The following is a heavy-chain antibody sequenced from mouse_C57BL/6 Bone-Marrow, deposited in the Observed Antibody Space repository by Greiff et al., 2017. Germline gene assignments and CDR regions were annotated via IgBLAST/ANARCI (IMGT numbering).Heavy chain of an antibody. CDR1: GYTFTSYD. CDR3: ASYRDY. CDR2: IYPRGGST. D-gene: IGHD5-5*01. J-gene: IGHJ2*01. Sequence: VQLQQSGPELVKPWASLSLSCTASGYTFTSYDIHWVKQTPGPGLEWIGWIYPRGGSTKNNEKFKGKGTLTDNTSSSTAYMKLHRLTAENSAVYFCASYRDYWGQGTTLTVSS. V-gene: IGHV1-85*01.